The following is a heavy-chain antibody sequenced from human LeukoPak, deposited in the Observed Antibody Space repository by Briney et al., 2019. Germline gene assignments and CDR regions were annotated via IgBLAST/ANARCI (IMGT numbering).Heavy chain of an antibody. Sequence: ETLSLTCAVYGGSFSGYYWSWVRQAPGKGLEWVSAISGSGGSTYYADSVKGRFTISRDNSKNTLYLQMNSLRAEDTAVYYCAKEGASDYVPFDYWGQGTLVTVSS. CDR1: GGSFSGYY. CDR3: AKEGASDYVPFDY. J-gene: IGHJ4*02. V-gene: IGHV3-23*01. D-gene: IGHD4-17*01. CDR2: ISGSGGST.